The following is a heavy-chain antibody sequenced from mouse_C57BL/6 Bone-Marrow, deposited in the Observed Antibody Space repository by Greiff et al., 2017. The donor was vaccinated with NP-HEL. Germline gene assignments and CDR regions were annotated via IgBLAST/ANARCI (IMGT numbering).Heavy chain of an antibody. V-gene: IGHV14-4*01. Sequence: EVQLQQSGAELVRPGASVKLSCTASGFNIKDGYMHWVKQRPEQGLEWIGWIDPENGDTEYASKFQGKATITADTSSNTAYLQLSSLTSEDTAVYYCTTWGYYAMDYWGQGTSVTVSS. CDR2: IDPENGDT. CDR1: GFNIKDGY. J-gene: IGHJ4*01. CDR3: TTWGYYAMDY.